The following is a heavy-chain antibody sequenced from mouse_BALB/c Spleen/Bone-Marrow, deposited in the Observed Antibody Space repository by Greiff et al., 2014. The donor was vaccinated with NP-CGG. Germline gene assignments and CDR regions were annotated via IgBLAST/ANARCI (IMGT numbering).Heavy chain of an antibody. V-gene: IGHV1-5*01. Sequence: EVKLMESGTMLARPGASVKMSCKASGYGFTSYWMHWVKQRPGQGLEWIGAIYPGNSDTSYNQKFKGKAKLTAVTSASTAYMELSSLTNEDSAVYYCTNGYDYYAMDYWGQGTSVTVSS. CDR2: IYPGNSDT. CDR3: TNGYDYYAMDY. D-gene: IGHD2-2*01. J-gene: IGHJ4*01. CDR1: GYGFTSYW.